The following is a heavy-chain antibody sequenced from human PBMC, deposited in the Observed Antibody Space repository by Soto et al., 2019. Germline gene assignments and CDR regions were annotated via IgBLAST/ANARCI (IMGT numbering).Heavy chain of an antibody. CDR3: ARDHSGRSDRFDY. CDR2: ISAYNGNT. CDR1: GYNFTSYG. J-gene: IGHJ4*02. Sequence: QVQLVQSGAEVKKPGASVKVSCKASGYNFTSYGISWVRQAPGPGAEWMGWISAYNGNTNYAQKLQCRVTMTTDTSTSTDYMELRRLRSDDTAVYYCARDHSGRSDRFDYWGQGTLVTVSS. D-gene: IGHD1-26*01. V-gene: IGHV1-18*01.